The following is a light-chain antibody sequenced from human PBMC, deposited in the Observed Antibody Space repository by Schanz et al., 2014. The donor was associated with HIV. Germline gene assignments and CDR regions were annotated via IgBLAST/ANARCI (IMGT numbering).Light chain of an antibody. CDR3: GAWDSSLSVLL. Sequence: QSVLTQPPSMSAAPGQRVTISCAGSAFNIGQNYVSWYQQLPGTAPKLLIYDNYKRPSEIPDRFSGSKSGTSATLGITGLQTGDEADYYCGAWDSSLSVLLFGGGTKLTVL. CDR1: AFNIGQNY. J-gene: IGLJ2*01. V-gene: IGLV1-51*01. CDR2: DNY.